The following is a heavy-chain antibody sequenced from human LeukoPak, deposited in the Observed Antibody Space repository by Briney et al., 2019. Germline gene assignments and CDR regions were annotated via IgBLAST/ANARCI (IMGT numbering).Heavy chain of an antibody. J-gene: IGHJ4*02. CDR1: GFTFSSYW. V-gene: IGHV3-7*03. CDR2: IKQDGSEK. D-gene: IGHD3-9*01. Sequence: QTGGSLRLSCAASGFTFSSYWMSWVRQAPGKGLEWVANIKQDGSEKYYVDSVKGRFTISRDNAKNSLYLQMNGLRAEDTAVYYCAKVLGSRIAVFDPFDYWGQGTLVTVSS. CDR3: AKVLGSRIAVFDPFDY.